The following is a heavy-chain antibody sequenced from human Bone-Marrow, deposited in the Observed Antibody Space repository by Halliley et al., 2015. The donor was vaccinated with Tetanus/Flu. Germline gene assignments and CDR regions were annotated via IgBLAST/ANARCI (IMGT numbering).Heavy chain of an antibody. CDR2: IYYSGST. V-gene: IGHV4-59*01. CDR3: ARNLQTGETDA. CDR1: GASIHNYY. D-gene: IGHD1-7*01. Sequence: TLSLTCSVSGASIHNYYWSWIRQSPGKGLEWIGYIYYSGSTTYNPSLKSRVTISVDASKNQFSLNLTSVTAADTAVYYCARNLQTGETDAWGQGSLVTVSP. J-gene: IGHJ5*02.